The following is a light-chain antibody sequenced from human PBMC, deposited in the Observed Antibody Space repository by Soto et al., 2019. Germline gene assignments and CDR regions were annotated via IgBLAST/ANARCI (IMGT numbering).Light chain of an antibody. V-gene: IGKV3-20*01. CDR2: GAS. CDR1: QTVSSSY. J-gene: IGKJ2*02. Sequence: EIVLTQSPGTLSLSPGERATLSCRASQTVSSSYLAWYRQKPGQAPRLLIYGASSRATGIPDMVSGSGSGTDFTLTISRLEPEDFAVYYCQQYGSSPCTFGQGTKLEIK. CDR3: QQYGSSPCT.